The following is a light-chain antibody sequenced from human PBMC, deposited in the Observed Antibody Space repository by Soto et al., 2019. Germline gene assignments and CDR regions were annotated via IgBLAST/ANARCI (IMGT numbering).Light chain of an antibody. CDR1: SSDVGAYDY. J-gene: IGLJ1*01. CDR3: SSYTRDATFV. CDR2: EVT. V-gene: IGLV2-14*01. Sequence: QSALAQPASVSGYPGQSITISCTRSSSDVGAYDYVSWYQHLPDSAPKLIIFEVTNRPSGVSARFSGSKSGNQASLTISGLRSDDEADYYCSSYTRDATFVFGTGTELTVL.